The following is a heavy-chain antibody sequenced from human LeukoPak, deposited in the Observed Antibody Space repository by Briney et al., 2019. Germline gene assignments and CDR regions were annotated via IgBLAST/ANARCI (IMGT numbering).Heavy chain of an antibody. CDR1: GFTFSDYA. J-gene: IGHJ4*02. Sequence: PSGGSLRLSCVGSGFTFSDYAISWVRQAPGKGLEWASTLGEGVSNTHYADSVKGRFTVSRDNSKNTLYLQMDSLTVEDTAVYYCARDVGPSPFFDYWGQGTLVTVSS. D-gene: IGHD1-26*01. V-gene: IGHV3-23*01. CDR3: ARDVGPSPFFDY. CDR2: LGEGVSNT.